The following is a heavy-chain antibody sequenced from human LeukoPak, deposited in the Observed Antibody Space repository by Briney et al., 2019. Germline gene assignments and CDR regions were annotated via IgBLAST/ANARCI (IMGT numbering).Heavy chain of an antibody. Sequence: GGSLRLSCAASGFTFSGYGMHWVRQAPGKGLEWVAVISYDGSNKYYADSVKGRFTISRDNSKNTLYLQMNSLRAEDTAVYYCAKTTVTTGAFDIWGQGTMVTVSS. CDR1: GFTFSGYG. CDR3: AKTTVTTGAFDI. J-gene: IGHJ3*02. D-gene: IGHD4-17*01. V-gene: IGHV3-30*18. CDR2: ISYDGSNK.